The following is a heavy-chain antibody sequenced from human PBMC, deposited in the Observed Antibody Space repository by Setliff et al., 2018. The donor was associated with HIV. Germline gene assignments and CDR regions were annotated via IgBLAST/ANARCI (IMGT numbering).Heavy chain of an antibody. CDR2: MKEDGSKK. Sequence: PGGSLRLSCEASGFTFRSYWMSWVRQSPGKGLELVANMKEDGSKKNYVDSVKGRFTISRDNAKNSLYLQMHSLRVEDTAVYYCAAVPWGHSSLIIDHWGQGTPVTVSS. V-gene: IGHV3-7*01. J-gene: IGHJ4*02. D-gene: IGHD3-16*01. CDR1: GFTFRSYW. CDR3: AAVPWGHSSLIIDH.